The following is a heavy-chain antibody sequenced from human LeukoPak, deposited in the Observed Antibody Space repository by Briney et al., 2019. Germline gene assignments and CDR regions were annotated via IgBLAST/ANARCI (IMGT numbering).Heavy chain of an antibody. Sequence: SVKVSCKASGGTFSNYAISWVRQAPGQGLEWMGGIIPILGTANYAPKFQDRVTISMDESTSTSFMELRSLRSEDTAVHYCANGNYYDRSGNHHRIYNWFDPWGQGTLVTVSS. V-gene: IGHV1-69*05. D-gene: IGHD3-22*01. CDR1: GGTFSNYA. CDR2: IIPILGTA. CDR3: ANGNYYDRSGNHHRIYNWFDP. J-gene: IGHJ5*02.